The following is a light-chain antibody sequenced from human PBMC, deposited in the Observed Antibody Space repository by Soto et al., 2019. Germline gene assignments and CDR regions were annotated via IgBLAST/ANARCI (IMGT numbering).Light chain of an antibody. Sequence: TQPASVSGSPGQSITISCIGTSSDIGAYDHVAWFQQFPGKTPKLMIYSVSNRPSGVSHRFSGSKSGNTASLTISGLQPEDEADYYCISYTVSRSYVFGTGTKVTVL. CDR1: SSDIGAYDH. J-gene: IGLJ1*01. CDR2: SVS. CDR3: ISYTVSRSYV. V-gene: IGLV2-14*01.